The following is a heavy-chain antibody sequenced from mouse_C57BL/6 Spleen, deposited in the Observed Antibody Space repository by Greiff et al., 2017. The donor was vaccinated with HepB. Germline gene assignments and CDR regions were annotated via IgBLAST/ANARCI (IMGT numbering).Heavy chain of an antibody. V-gene: IGHV1-82*01. CDR1: GYAFSSSW. J-gene: IGHJ4*01. D-gene: IGHD1-1*01. CDR3: ARSGITTVVAMDY. CDR2: IYPGDGDT. Sequence: VQLQQSGPELVKPGASVKISCKASGYAFSSSWMNWVKQRPGKGLEWIGRIYPGDGDTNYNGKFKGKATLTADKSSSTAYMQLSSLTSEDSAVYFGARSGITTVVAMDYWGQGTSVTVSS.